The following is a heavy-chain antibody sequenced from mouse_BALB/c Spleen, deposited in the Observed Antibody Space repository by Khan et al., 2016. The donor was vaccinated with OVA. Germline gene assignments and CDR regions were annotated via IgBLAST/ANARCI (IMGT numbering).Heavy chain of an antibody. CDR2: ISTYYGDA. Sequence: QVRLQQSGAELVRPGVSVKISCKGSGYTFTDFTLHWVKQSHAMSLEWIGVISTYYGDATYNQRFKDKATMTVDKSSSTAYMELARLTSEDSTIDYFAGGGGGNRFAYWGQGTLVTVSA. CDR3: AGGGGGNRFAY. CDR1: GYTFTDFT. J-gene: IGHJ3*01. V-gene: IGHV1S137*01.